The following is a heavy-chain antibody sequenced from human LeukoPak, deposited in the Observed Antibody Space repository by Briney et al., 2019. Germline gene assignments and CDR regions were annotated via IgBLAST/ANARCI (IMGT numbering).Heavy chain of an antibody. CDR3: AKDGLRFLEWLLPNNYYYYGMDV. D-gene: IGHD3-3*01. J-gene: IGHJ6*02. V-gene: IGHV3-53*01. CDR1: GFTVSSNY. CDR2: IYSGGST. Sequence: GGSLRLSCAASGFTVSSNYMSWVRQAPGKGLEWVSVIYSGGSTYYADSVKGRFTISRDNSKNTLYLQMNSLRAEDTAVYYCAKDGLRFLEWLLPNNYYYYGMDVWGQGTTVTVSS.